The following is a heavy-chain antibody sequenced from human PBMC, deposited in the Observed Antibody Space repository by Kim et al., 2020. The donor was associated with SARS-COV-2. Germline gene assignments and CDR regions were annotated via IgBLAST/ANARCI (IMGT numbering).Heavy chain of an antibody. D-gene: IGHD2-2*01. J-gene: IGHJ4*02. CDR3: ARGVRGRSTQFDY. Sequence: YAQKLQGRVTMTTDTATSTAYMELRSLRSDDTAVYYCARGVRGRSTQFDYWGQGTLVTVSS. V-gene: IGHV1-18*01.